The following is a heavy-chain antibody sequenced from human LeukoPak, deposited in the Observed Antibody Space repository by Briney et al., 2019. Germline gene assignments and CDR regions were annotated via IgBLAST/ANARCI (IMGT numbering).Heavy chain of an antibody. V-gene: IGHV1-69*05. CDR1: GGTFSSYV. J-gene: IGHJ6*03. CDR2: IIPISGTA. CDR3: ALSSDIVVVPAAKGYYYYYMDV. D-gene: IGHD2-2*01. Sequence: ASVKVSCKASGGTFSSYVISWVRQARGQGLEWMGGIIPISGTANYAQKFQGRVTITTDESTSTAYMELSSLRPEDTAVYYCALSSDIVVVPAAKGYYYYYMDVWGKGTTVTVSS.